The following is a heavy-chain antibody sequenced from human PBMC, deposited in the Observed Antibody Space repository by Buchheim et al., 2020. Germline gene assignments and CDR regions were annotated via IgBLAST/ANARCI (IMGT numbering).Heavy chain of an antibody. Sequence: QLQLQESGPGLVKPSETLSLTCTVSGGSISSTSYYWGWIRQPPGKGLEWIGSISYSGSTYHNPSLKSRVTISVDTSKNQFSLQLSSVTAADTAVYYCAAYYYGSGSYYSAPAYMDVWGKGTT. CDR3: AAYYYGSGSYYSAPAYMDV. D-gene: IGHD3-10*01. CDR2: ISYSGST. CDR1: GGSISSTSYY. J-gene: IGHJ6*03. V-gene: IGHV4-39*01.